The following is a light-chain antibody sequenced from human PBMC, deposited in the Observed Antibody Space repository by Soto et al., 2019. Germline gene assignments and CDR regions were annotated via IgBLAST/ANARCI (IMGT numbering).Light chain of an antibody. Sequence: EIALTQSPATLSLSPGERATLSCRANRTVFNFLIWYQQKPGQAPRLLIYDASNRATDIPARFSGTGSGTDLRLTISSLEPEDFALYFCQQRAIWPYTFGPGNKLEIK. CDR3: QQRAIWPYT. V-gene: IGKV3-11*01. CDR2: DAS. CDR1: RTVFNF. J-gene: IGKJ2*01.